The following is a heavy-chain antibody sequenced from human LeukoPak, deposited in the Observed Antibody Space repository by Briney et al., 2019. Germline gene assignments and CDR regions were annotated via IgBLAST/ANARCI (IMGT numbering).Heavy chain of an antibody. Sequence: ASVKVSCKASGYTFTSYGISWVRQAPGQGLEWMGWISAYNGNTNYAQKLQGRVTMTTDTSTSTAYMELRSLRSGDTAVYYCAGRYYYDSSGYPSDAFDIWGQGTMVTVSS. CDR1: GYTFTSYG. CDR2: ISAYNGNT. CDR3: AGRYYYDSSGYPSDAFDI. J-gene: IGHJ3*02. V-gene: IGHV1-18*01. D-gene: IGHD3-22*01.